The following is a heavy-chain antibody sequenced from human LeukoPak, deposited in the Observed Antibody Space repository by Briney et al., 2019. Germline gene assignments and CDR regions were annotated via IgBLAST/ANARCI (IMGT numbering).Heavy chain of an antibody. CDR3: AKNLYCGGGSCYPSALGMDV. D-gene: IGHD2-15*01. Sequence: GGPLRLSCATSGFTFSGSAMHWVRQASGKGLEWVGRIRSKANSYATAYAASVKGRFTISRDDSKNTAYLQMNSLTAEDTAVYYCAKNLYCGGGSCYPSALGMDVWGQGTTVTVSS. V-gene: IGHV3-73*01. J-gene: IGHJ6*02. CDR1: GFTFSGSA. CDR2: IRSKANSYAT.